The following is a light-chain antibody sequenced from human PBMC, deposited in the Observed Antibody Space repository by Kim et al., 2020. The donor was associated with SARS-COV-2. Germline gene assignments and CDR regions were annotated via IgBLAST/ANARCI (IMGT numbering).Light chain of an antibody. V-gene: IGLV2-14*03. Sequence: QSALTQPASVSGSPGQSITISCTGTSSDIGGYNFVSWYQFSPGKAPKLVIYDVTKRPSGVSDRFSGSKSGNTASLTISGLQADDEADYSCSSYRSSGTWVFGGGTQLTVL. CDR1: SSDIGGYNF. CDR3: SSYRSSGTWV. J-gene: IGLJ3*02. CDR2: DVT.